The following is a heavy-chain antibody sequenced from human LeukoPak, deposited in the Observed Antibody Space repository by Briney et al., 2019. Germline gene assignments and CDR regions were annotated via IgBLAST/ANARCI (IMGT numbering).Heavy chain of an antibody. J-gene: IGHJ4*02. V-gene: IGHV4-61*02. CDR2: IFPGGST. CDR1: GGSISSGSYY. D-gene: IGHD3-22*01. Sequence: SQTLSLTCTVSGGSISSGSYYWSWIRQPAGKGLEWIGRIFPGGSTNYNPSLKSRVTISVDTSKNQFSLKLSSVTAADTAVYYCATSIDSSPVDYWGQGTLVTVSS. CDR3: ATSIDSSPVDY.